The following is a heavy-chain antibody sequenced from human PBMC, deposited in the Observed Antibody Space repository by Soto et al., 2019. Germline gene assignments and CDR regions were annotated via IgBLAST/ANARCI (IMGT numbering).Heavy chain of an antibody. CDR2: IYYSGST. V-gene: IGHV4-31*03. CDR3: ARYVPPDFDY. CDR1: GGSISSGDPY. J-gene: IGHJ4*02. Sequence: QVQLQESGPGLVKPSQALSLTCTVSGGSISSGDPYWSWIRQHPGKGLEWIGYIYYSGSTYYIPSLKSRVTISLDTSKNQFSLNLTSVTAADTAVYYCARYVPPDFDYWGQGTLVTVSS. D-gene: IGHD2-2*01.